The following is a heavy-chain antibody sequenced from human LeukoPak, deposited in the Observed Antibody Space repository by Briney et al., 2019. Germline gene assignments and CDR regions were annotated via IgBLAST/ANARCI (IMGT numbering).Heavy chain of an antibody. V-gene: IGHV3-74*01. Sequence: PGGSLRLSCAASGFTFSSYWMHWVRHAPGKGLVWVSRISIDGSDTNYADSVKGRFTISRDNAKTTLYLPMNSLRAEDTAVYYCARGSYSLGGFDYWGQGTLGTVSS. CDR1: GFTFSSYW. CDR3: ARGSYSLGGFDY. CDR2: ISIDGSDT. D-gene: IGHD6-13*01. J-gene: IGHJ4*02.